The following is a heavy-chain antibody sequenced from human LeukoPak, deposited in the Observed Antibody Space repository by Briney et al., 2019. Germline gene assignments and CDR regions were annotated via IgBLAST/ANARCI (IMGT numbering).Heavy chain of an antibody. V-gene: IGHV3-21*04. CDR1: GFTFSSYS. J-gene: IGHJ4*02. D-gene: IGHD4-23*01. Sequence: PGGSLRLSCAASGFTFSSYSMNWVRQAPGKGLEWVSSISSSSSYIYYADSVKGRFTISRDNAKNSLYLQMNSLRAEDTAVYYCAKDPGPYGGENYFDYWGQGTLVTVSS. CDR3: AKDPGPYGGENYFDY. CDR2: ISSSSSYI.